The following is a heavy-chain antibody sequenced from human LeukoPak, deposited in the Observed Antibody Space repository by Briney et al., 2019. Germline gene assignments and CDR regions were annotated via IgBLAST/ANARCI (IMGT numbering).Heavy chain of an antibody. V-gene: IGHV1-2*02. CDR1: GYTFTGYY. CDR2: INPHSGGT. D-gene: IGHD6-6*01. J-gene: IGHJ5*02. Sequence: ASVKVSCKASGYTFTGYYMHWVRQAPGQGLEWMGWINPHSGGTNYAQKFQGRVTMTRDTSISTAYMELSRLRSDDTAVYYCARGTARKQLVHWFDPWGQGTLVTVSS. CDR3: ARGTARKQLVHWFDP.